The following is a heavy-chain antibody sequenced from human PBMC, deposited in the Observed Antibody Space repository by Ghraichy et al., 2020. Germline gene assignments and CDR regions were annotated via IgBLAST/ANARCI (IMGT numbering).Heavy chain of an antibody. Sequence: SQTLSLTCTVSGGSINSGDYYWSWIRQHPGKGLERIGYIYYSGTTYYNPSLKSRVTISRDTSKNQFFLKLSSVTAADTAVYCCARDSTWYSFDSWGQGTLVTVSS. CDR2: IYYSGTT. V-gene: IGHV4-31*02. J-gene: IGHJ4*02. CDR1: GGSINSGDYY. CDR3: ARDSTWYSFDS. D-gene: IGHD6-13*01.